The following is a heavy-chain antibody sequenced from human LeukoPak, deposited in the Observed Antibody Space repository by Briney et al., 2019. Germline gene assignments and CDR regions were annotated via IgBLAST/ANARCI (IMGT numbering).Heavy chain of an antibody. CDR2: INPSGGST. Sequence: ASVKVSCEASGYTFTNYYIHWVRQAPGQGLEWMGIINPSGGSTSSAQKFQGRVTMTRDTSTSTVYMEMSSLRSEDTAVYYCARVSGYCSGGSCYGLPSHGMDVWGQGTTVTVSS. CDR1: GYTFTNYY. V-gene: IGHV1-46*01. J-gene: IGHJ6*02. D-gene: IGHD2-15*01. CDR3: ARVSGYCSGGSCYGLPSHGMDV.